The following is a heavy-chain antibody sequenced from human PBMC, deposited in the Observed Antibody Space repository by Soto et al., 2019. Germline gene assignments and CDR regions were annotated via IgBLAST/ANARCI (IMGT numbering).Heavy chain of an antibody. D-gene: IGHD3-16*01. CDR3: VKDRWVDY. CDR2: ISSDGGSI. J-gene: IGHJ4*02. Sequence: PGGSLRLSCSVSGFTFNDYAMHWVRQAPGKGLEYVSSISSDGGSIYYPDSVKGRFTISRDNSRNTLYLQMSSLRAEDTALYYCVKDRWVDYWGQGILVTVS. CDR1: GFTFNDYA. V-gene: IGHV3-64D*08.